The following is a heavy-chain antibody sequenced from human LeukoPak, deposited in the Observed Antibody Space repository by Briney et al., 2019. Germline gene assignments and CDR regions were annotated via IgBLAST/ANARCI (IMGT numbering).Heavy chain of an antibody. CDR1: GFTFRNFA. CDR3: ASHTRFVNLVSPIDV. V-gene: IGHV3-23*01. J-gene: IGHJ6*01. Sequence: PGGSLRLSCSTSGFTFRNFAMSWVRQAPGKGLEWVSSITGHSRYTYGVDSVKGRTSISRDNGKDTVYLEMNSLRAEDTAVYYCASHTRFVNLVSPIDVWAQGTTVPVA. D-gene: IGHD3-10*01. CDR2: ITGHSRYT.